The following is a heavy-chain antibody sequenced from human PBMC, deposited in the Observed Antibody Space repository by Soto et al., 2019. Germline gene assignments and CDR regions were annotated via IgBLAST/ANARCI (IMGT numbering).Heavy chain of an antibody. CDR3: PREGEIAAARSYVGLF. D-gene: IGHD6-13*01. J-gene: IGHJ4*02. CDR2: ISSSSSTI. Sequence: TGGSLRLSCAASGFTFSSYSMNWVRQAPGKGLEWVSYISSSSSTIYYADSVKGRFTISRDNAKNSLYLQMNSLRDEDTAVYYCPREGEIAAARSYVGLFWGQGTLVTVSS. V-gene: IGHV3-48*02. CDR1: GFTFSSYS.